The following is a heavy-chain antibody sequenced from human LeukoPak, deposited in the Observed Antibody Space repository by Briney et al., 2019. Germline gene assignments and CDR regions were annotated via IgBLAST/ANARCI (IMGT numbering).Heavy chain of an antibody. CDR1: GFTLSDYG. J-gene: IGHJ4*02. V-gene: IGHV3-33*01. CDR2: IWYDGSNK. Sequence: GTSLRLSCAASGFTLSDYGVHWVRQAPGKGLEWVALIWYDGSNKYFTDSVKGRFTISRDNSKNTVYLHMNSLRVEDTAVYYCATWRSASSGDWYLLDYWGRGTLVTVSS. CDR3: ATWRSASSGDWYLLDY. D-gene: IGHD6-19*01.